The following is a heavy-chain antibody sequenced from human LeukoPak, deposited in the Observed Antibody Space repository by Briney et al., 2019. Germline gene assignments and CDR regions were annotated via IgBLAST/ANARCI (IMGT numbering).Heavy chain of an antibody. Sequence: QAGGSLRLSCAASGFTFSSYAMHWVRQAPGKGLEWVAVISYDGSNKYYADSVKGRFTISRDNSKNTLYLQMNSLRAEDTAVYYCARDPSTRYSSGWWPPPSYYYYGMDVWGQGTTVTVSS. CDR1: GFTFSSYA. CDR2: ISYDGSNK. V-gene: IGHV3-30*04. CDR3: ARDPSTRYSSGWWPPPSYYYYGMDV. D-gene: IGHD6-19*01. J-gene: IGHJ6*02.